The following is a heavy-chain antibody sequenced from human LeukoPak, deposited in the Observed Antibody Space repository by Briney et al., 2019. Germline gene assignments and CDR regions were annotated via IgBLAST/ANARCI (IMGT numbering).Heavy chain of an antibody. CDR1: GGSFSGYY. V-gene: IGHV4-34*01. Sequence: SETLSLTCAVYGGSFSGYYWSWIRQPPGKGLEWIGEINHSGSTNYNPSPKSRVTISVDTSKNQFSLKLSSVTAAETAVYYCASTGTRGTGTTRRGDYYGMDVWGQGTTVTVSS. J-gene: IGHJ6*02. CDR2: INHSGST. D-gene: IGHD1-7*01. CDR3: ASTGTRGTGTTRRGDYYGMDV.